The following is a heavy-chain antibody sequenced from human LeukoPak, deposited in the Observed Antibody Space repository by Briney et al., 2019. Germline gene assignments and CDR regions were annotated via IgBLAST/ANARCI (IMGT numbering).Heavy chain of an antibody. D-gene: IGHD6-13*01. CDR2: IYTSGST. V-gene: IGHV4-4*07. J-gene: IGHJ5*02. CDR3: ARSGRDSSSWSNNCFDP. Sequence: SETLSLTSTVPGGSISSYYWCCIAQPAGKGLEWIGRIYTSGSTNYNPSLKSLVTMSLDTSKNQFSLKLSSVTAADTAVYYCARSGRDSSSWSNNCFDPWGQGTLVTVSS. CDR1: GGSISSYY.